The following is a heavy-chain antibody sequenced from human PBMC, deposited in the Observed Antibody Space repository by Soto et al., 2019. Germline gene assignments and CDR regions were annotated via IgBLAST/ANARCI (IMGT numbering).Heavy chain of an antibody. D-gene: IGHD4-17*01. J-gene: IGHJ6*02. V-gene: IGHV5-51*01. Sequence: PGESLKISCKGSGYSFTSYWIGWVRQMPGKGLEWMGIIYPGDSDTRYSPSFQGQVTISADKSNSTAYLQWSSLKASDTAMYYFARLLMTTVVTPGDYYYGMDVWGQGTTVTVSS. CDR3: ARLLMTTVVTPGDYYYGMDV. CDR1: GYSFTSYW. CDR2: IYPGDSDT.